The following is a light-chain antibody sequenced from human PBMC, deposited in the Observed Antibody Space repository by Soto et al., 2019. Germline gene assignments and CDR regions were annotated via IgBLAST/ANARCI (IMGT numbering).Light chain of an antibody. Sequence: QSALTQPASVSGSPGQSITISCTGTSSDVGGYNYVSWYQQHPGKAPKLMLYEVSNRPSGVSNRFSGSKSGNTASLTISGRQAEDEADYHCSSYTSSSTLVFGTGTKVTVL. V-gene: IGLV2-14*01. CDR3: SSYTSSSTLV. J-gene: IGLJ1*01. CDR1: SSDVGGYNY. CDR2: EVS.